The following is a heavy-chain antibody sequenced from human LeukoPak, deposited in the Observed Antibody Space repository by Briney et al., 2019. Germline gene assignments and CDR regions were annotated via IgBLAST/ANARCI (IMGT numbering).Heavy chain of an antibody. CDR1: GFTFSSYA. CDR3: ARGFRDDYDLFDY. Sequence: GGSLRLSCAASGFTFSSYAMSWVRQAPGKGLEWVSAIHGGGGGKYYADYVRGRFTISRDNSKNTLYLQMNSLRAEDTAVYYCARGFRDDYDLFDYWGQGTLVTVSS. D-gene: IGHD5-24*01. J-gene: IGHJ4*02. CDR2: IHGGGGGK. V-gene: IGHV3-23*01.